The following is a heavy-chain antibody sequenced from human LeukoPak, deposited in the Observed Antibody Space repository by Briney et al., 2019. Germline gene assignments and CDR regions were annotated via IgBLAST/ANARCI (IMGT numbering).Heavy chain of an antibody. V-gene: IGHV3-7*04. CDR3: ARGKPRQDY. CDR1: GFTFSAYW. CDR2: IKEDGSEK. Sequence: GGSLRLSCAASGFTFSAYWMTWVRQAPGKGLEWVASIKEDGSEKICVDSVKGRFTISRDNAKRSVYLQLNSLTPEDTAVYYCARGKPRQDYWGQGTLVTVSS. J-gene: IGHJ4*02.